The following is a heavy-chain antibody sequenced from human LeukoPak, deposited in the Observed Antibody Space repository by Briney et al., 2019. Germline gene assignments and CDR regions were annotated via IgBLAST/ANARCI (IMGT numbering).Heavy chain of an antibody. CDR3: ARDTHQYSSSSGWFDP. CDR2: IYYSGST. V-gene: IGHV4-59*01. J-gene: IGHJ5*02. Sequence: SETLSLTCTVSGGSISSYYWSWIRQPPGKGLEGVGYIYYSGSTNYNPPRKSGGTIPVDTSKNQFYLKLSSVTAADTAVYCCARDTHQYSSSSGWFDPWGQGPRVTVPS. CDR1: GGSISSYY. D-gene: IGHD6-6*01.